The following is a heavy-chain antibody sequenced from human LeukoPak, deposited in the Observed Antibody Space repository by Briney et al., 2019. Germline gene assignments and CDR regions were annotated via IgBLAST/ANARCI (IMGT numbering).Heavy chain of an antibody. CDR1: GFNFSSYA. CDR2: ISYGGIDK. J-gene: IGHJ6*02. Sequence: GGSLRLSCAASGFNFSSYAMHWVRQAPGEGLEWVGLISYGGIDKSYADSVKGRFTISRDSSKRTLYLQMNSLRAEDTAMYYCARDPLSPSDYYGMDVWGQGTTVTVSS. D-gene: IGHD3-10*01. V-gene: IGHV3-30*04. CDR3: ARDPLSPSDYYGMDV.